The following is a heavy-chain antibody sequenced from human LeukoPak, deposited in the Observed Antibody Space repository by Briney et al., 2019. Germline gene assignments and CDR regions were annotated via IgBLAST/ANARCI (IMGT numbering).Heavy chain of an antibody. Sequence: PSETLSLTCTVSGGSISSSSYYWGWIRQPPGKGLEWIGSIYYSGSTYPSLKSRVTISVDTSKNQFSLKLSSVTAADTAVYYCARESSGTTLVTLAAFDIWGQGTTVTVSS. D-gene: IGHD4-23*01. J-gene: IGHJ3*02. CDR3: ARESSGTTLVTLAAFDI. V-gene: IGHV4-39*07. CDR2: IYYSGST. CDR1: GGSISSSSYY.